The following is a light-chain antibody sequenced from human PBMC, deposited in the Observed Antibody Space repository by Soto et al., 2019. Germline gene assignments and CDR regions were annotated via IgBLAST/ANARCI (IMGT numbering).Light chain of an antibody. CDR3: AAWDDTLNGVV. V-gene: IGLV1-44*01. CDR2: HES. CDR1: SSNIANNP. J-gene: IGLJ2*01. Sequence: QSVLTQPPSASGTPGQRVTISCSGSSSNIANNPVNWYQQLPGAAPRLLIYHESHMPSGVPGRFSGSKSGTSASLAISGLQSEDEADYYCAAWDDTLNGVVFGGGTKLTVL.